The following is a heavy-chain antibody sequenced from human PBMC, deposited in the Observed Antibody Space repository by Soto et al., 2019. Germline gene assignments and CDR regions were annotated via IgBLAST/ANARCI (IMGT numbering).Heavy chain of an antibody. Sequence: GGSLRLSCAASGFTVSSNDMSWVRQAPGKGLEWVSVIYSGGSTYYADSVKGRFTISRHNSKNTLYLQMDSLRAEDTAVYYCASSRPGTTVTTLFFYWGQGTLVPVSS. CDR2: IYSGGST. CDR1: GFTVSSND. D-gene: IGHD4-17*01. CDR3: ASSRPGTTVTTLFFY. J-gene: IGHJ4*02. V-gene: IGHV3-53*04.